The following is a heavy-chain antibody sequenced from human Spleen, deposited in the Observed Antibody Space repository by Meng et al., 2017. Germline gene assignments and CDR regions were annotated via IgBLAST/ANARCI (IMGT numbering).Heavy chain of an antibody. CDR3: ARDEDISAAGKLFGDY. CDR2: IDPKSDNT. V-gene: IGHV1-2*06. D-gene: IGHD6-13*01. J-gene: IGHJ4*02. CDR1: GGTFSSYA. Sequence: GHLWQSGAEVKKFGSSVKVSCKSPSGGTFSSYAFIWVRLAPGQGLEWMGRIDPKSDNTHYAQKFQGRVTMTRDTSISTAYMELSGLRSDDTAMYYCARDEDISAAGKLFGDYWGQGTLVTVSS.